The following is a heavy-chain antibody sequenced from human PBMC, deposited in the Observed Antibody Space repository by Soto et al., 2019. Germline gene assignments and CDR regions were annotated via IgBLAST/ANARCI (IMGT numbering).Heavy chain of an antibody. CDR2: INAGNGNT. CDR1: GYTFTSYA. V-gene: IGHV1-3*01. CDR3: ARVALINYDFWSGPSGTFAP. Sequence: GASVKVSCKASGYTFTSYAMHWVRQAPGQRLEWMGWINAGNGNTKYSQKFQGRVTITRDTSASTAYMELSSLRSEDTAVYYCARVALINYDFWSGPSGTFAPWGQGTLVTVSS. J-gene: IGHJ5*02. D-gene: IGHD3-3*01.